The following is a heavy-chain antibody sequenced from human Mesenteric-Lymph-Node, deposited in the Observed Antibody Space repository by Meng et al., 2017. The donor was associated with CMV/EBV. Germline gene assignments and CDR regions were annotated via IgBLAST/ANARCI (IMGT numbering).Heavy chain of an antibody. D-gene: IGHD3-16*01. CDR2: ISSRSSYI. Sequence: GGSLRLSCAASGFTFDSYTMNWVRLAPGKGLEWVSSISSRSSYIYYADSVRGRFTISRENAENSLYLQMNSLRVDDTAIYYCTRREAATLFGGDWFDSWGQGTLVTVSS. CDR1: GFTFDSYT. J-gene: IGHJ5*01. CDR3: TRREAATLFGGDWFDS. V-gene: IGHV3-21*01.